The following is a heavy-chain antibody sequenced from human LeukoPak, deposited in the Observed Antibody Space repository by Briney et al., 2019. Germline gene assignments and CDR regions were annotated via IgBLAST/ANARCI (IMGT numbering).Heavy chain of an antibody. CDR3: ARAHIDYYMDV. V-gene: IGHV1-8*01. Sequence: ASVTVSCKASGYTFTSYDINWGRQAPGQGLGWMGWMNPNSGNTGYAQKFHGRVTMTRNTSISTAYMELSSLRSEDTAVYYCARAHIDYYMDVWGKGTTVTVSS. J-gene: IGHJ6*03. CDR2: MNPNSGNT. CDR1: GYTFTSYD.